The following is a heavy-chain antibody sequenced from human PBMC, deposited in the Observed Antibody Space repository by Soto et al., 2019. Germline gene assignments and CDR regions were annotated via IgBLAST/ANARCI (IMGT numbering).Heavy chain of an antibody. V-gene: IGHV1-69*04. J-gene: IGHJ5*02. Sequence: GASVKVSCKASGGTFSSYTISWVRQAPGQGLEWMGRIIPILGIANYAQKFQGRVTITADKSTSTAYMELSSLRSEDTAVYYCARELWFGELGQYNWFDPWGQGTLVTSPQ. CDR1: GGTFSSYT. D-gene: IGHD3-10*01. CDR3: ARELWFGELGQYNWFDP. CDR2: IIPILGIA.